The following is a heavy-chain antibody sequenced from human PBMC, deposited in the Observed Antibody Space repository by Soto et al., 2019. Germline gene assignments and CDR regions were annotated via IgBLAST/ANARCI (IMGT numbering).Heavy chain of an antibody. CDR1: GDSVSSDSAA. J-gene: IGHJ4*02. Sequence: SQTLSLTGVISGDSVSSDSAACKWIRQSPSRGLEWLARTYYTSKWYNDYAVSVKSRITINADTSKNQFSLQLNSVTPEDTAVYYCAIVSIIGSYRHFDYCDQGPLVT. D-gene: IGHD1-26*01. CDR2: TYYTSKWYN. CDR3: AIVSIIGSYRHFDY. V-gene: IGHV6-1*01.